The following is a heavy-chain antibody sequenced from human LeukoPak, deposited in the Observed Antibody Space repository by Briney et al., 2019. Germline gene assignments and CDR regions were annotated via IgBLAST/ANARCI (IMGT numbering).Heavy chain of an antibody. CDR1: GGSFSGYS. CDR2: IYHSGST. J-gene: IGHJ4*02. D-gene: IGHD4-23*01. V-gene: IGHV4-30-2*01. CDR3: ASSTVVTPPGYFDY. Sequence: SETLSLTCAVYGGSFSGYSWSWIRQPPGKGLEWIGYIYHSGSTYYNPSLKSRVTISVDRSKNQFSLKLSSVTAADTAVYYCASSTVVTPPGYFDYWGQGTLVTVSS.